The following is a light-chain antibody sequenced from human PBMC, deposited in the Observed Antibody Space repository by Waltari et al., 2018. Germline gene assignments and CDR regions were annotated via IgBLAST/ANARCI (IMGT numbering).Light chain of an antibody. CDR2: EVS. V-gene: IGLV2-23*02. CDR3: CSYAGRSTFGVV. J-gene: IGLJ2*01. Sequence: QSALTPPAPVSGSPGPSVTVPFPGSSGYIGGYYLVPLFPQPPGKAPKLMIYEVSKRPSGISNRFSGSKSGSTASLTISGLQAEDEAHYYCCSYAGRSTFGVVFGGGTKLTVL. CDR1: SGYIGGYYL.